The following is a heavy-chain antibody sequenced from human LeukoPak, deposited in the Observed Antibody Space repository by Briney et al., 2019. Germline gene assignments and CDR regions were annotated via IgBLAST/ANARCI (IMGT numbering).Heavy chain of an antibody. J-gene: IGHJ5*01. CDR2: INHSGST. Sequence: PSETLSLTCAVYGGSFSGYYWSWIRKPPGKGQEWIGEINHSGSTNYNPSLKSRVTISVDTSKNQFSLKLSSVTAADTAVYYCARGGYCSGGSCYYNWFDSWGQGTLVTVSS. V-gene: IGHV4-34*01. D-gene: IGHD2-15*01. CDR1: GGSFSGYY. CDR3: ARGGYCSGGSCYYNWFDS.